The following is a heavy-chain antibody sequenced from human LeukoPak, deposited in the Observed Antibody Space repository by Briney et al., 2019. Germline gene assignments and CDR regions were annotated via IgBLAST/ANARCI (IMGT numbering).Heavy chain of an antibody. Sequence: SGTLSLTCAVSGGSIGSSNWWSWVSQPPGKWLEWIGEIYHSGSTNYNPSLKSRVTISVDKSKNQFSLKLSSATAADTAVYYCARDWSAESTFDYWGQGTLVTVSS. CDR1: GGSIGSSNW. J-gene: IGHJ4*02. D-gene: IGHD3-3*01. V-gene: IGHV4-4*02. CDR3: ARDWSAESTFDY. CDR2: IYHSGST.